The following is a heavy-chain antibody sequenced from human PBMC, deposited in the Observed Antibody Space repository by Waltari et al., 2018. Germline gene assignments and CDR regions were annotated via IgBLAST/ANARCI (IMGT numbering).Heavy chain of an antibody. Sequence: QLQLQESGPGLVKPSETLSLTCAVSGGSITSNRHYWGWIRQPPGQGLEWIGTISYTGATDSSPSRKSRVTISRDTSKNQLSLTLGFVTAADTALYYCATYIGASVGTAAFDVWGQGTMVTVSS. CDR2: ISYTGAT. V-gene: IGHV4-39*01. J-gene: IGHJ3*01. CDR3: ATYIGASVGTAAFDV. D-gene: IGHD5-12*01. CDR1: GGSITSNRHY.